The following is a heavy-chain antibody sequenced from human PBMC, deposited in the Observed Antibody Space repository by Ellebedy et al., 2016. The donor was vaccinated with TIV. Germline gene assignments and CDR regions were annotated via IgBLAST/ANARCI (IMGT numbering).Heavy chain of an antibody. Sequence: ASVKVSCKASGYTFTAYYMHWVRQAPGQGPEWMGWINPSSGGTNYAQKFQGRVTMTRDTSTSTAYMELSSLRSDDTAVYYCARGPYGGISVWYFDLWGRGTLVTVSS. CDR2: INPSSGGT. J-gene: IGHJ2*01. CDR1: GYTFTAYY. D-gene: IGHD4-23*01. V-gene: IGHV1-2*02. CDR3: ARGPYGGISVWYFDL.